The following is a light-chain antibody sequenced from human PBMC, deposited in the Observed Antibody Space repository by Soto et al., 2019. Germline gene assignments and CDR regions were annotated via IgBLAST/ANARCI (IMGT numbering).Light chain of an antibody. CDR1: SSDVGGYNY. CDR2: EVS. Sequence: SALTQPASVSGSPGQSITISCTGTSSDVGGYNYVSWYQQYPGKAPQLVIFEVSHRPSGVSNRFSGSKSDNTASLTISGLQAEDEADYYCCSYTSSSTYVFGSGTKV. V-gene: IGLV2-14*01. J-gene: IGLJ1*01. CDR3: CSYTSSSTYV.